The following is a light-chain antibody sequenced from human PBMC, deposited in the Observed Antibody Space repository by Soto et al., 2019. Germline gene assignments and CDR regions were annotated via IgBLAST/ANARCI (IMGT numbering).Light chain of an antibody. CDR3: CSYAGITTYYV. V-gene: IGLV2-23*01. Sequence: QAASVSGSPGQSITISCTGTSSDVGSYNLVSWYQQHPGEAPKLMIYGGTKRPSGVSNRFSGSKSGNTASLTISGLQAEDEADYYCCSYAGITTYYVFGTGTKLTVL. CDR2: GGT. CDR1: SSDVGSYNL. J-gene: IGLJ1*01.